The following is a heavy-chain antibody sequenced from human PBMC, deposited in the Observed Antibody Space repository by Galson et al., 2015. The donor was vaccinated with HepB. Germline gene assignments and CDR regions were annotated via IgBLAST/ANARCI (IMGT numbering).Heavy chain of an antibody. CDR3: AKASSGWSRGYFDY. CDR2: ISGSGGST. V-gene: IGHV3-23*01. D-gene: IGHD6-19*01. CDR1: GFTFSSYA. J-gene: IGHJ4*02. Sequence: SLRLSCAASGFTFSSYAMSWVRQAPGRGLEWVSAISGSGGSTYHADSVKGRFTISRDNSKNTLYLQMNSLRAEDTAVYYCAKASSGWSRGYFDYWGQGTLVTVSS.